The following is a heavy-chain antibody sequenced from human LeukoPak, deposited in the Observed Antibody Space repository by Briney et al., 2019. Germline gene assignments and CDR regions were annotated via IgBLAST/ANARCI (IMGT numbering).Heavy chain of an antibody. CDR2: IWYDGSNK. CDR3: ARNLRYAFDI. D-gene: IGHD4-17*01. Sequence: GRSLRLSCAASGFTFSSYGMHWVRQAPGKGLEWVAVIWYDGSNKYYADSVKGRFTISRDNSKNTLYLQMNSLRDEDTAVYYCARNLRYAFDIWGQGTMVTVSS. V-gene: IGHV3-33*01. J-gene: IGHJ3*02. CDR1: GFTFSSYG.